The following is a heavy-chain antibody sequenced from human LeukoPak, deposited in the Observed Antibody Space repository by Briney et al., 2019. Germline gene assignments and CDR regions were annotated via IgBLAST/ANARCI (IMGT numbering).Heavy chain of an antibody. V-gene: IGHV3-30-3*01. CDR3: AKDRIRDSSGWKRAFDI. D-gene: IGHD6-19*01. Sequence: GGSLRLSCAASGFTFSSYAMHWVRQAPGKGLEWVAVISYDGSNKYYADSVKGRFTISRDNSKNTLYLQMNSLRAEDTAVYYCAKDRIRDSSGWKRAFDIWGQGTMVTVSS. CDR1: GFTFSSYA. J-gene: IGHJ3*02. CDR2: ISYDGSNK.